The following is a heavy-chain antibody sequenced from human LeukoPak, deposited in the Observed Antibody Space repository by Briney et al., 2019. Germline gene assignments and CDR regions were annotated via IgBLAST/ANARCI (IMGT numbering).Heavy chain of an antibody. CDR3: ARDGSGSGSYYMDDENFDY. D-gene: IGHD3-10*01. Sequence: SETLSLTCAVSGGSISSSNWWSWVRQPPGKGLEWIGEIYHSGSTNYNPSLKSRVTISVDKSKNQFSLKLSSVTAADTAVYYCARDGSGSGSYYMDDENFDYWGQGTLVTVSS. CDR2: IYHSGST. V-gene: IGHV4-4*02. CDR1: GGSISSSNW. J-gene: IGHJ4*02.